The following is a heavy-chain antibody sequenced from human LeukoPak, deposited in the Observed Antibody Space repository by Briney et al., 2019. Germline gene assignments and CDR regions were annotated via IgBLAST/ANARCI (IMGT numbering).Heavy chain of an antibody. Sequence: PGGSLRLSCAASGFTFNSYWMQWVRQAPGKGLVWVSRINIEGTSTAYAGSVKGRFTISRDNAKNTLYLQMNSLRAEDTAVYYCAKDRSCSSTSCELNWFDPWGQGILVTVSP. V-gene: IGHV3-74*01. D-gene: IGHD2-2*01. CDR1: GFTFNSYW. CDR3: AKDRSCSSTSCELNWFDP. CDR2: INIEGTST. J-gene: IGHJ5*02.